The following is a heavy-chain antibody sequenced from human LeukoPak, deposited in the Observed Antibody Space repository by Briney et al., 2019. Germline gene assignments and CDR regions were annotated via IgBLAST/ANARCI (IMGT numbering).Heavy chain of an antibody. V-gene: IGHV3-23*01. CDR3: AKDLAAAGSDFDC. CDR1: GFTFSSYG. J-gene: IGHJ4*02. Sequence: GGSLTLSCAASGFTFSSYGMSWVRQPPGKGLEWVSAISGSGGSTYYPASVKGLSTIYRDNSKNTLYLQMNSLRAEDTAVYYCAKDLAAAGSDFDCWGQGTLVTVSS. D-gene: IGHD6-13*01. CDR2: ISGSGGST.